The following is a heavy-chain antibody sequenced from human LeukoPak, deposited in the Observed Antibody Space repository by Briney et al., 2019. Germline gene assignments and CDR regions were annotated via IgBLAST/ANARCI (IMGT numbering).Heavy chain of an antibody. V-gene: IGHV3-30*02. J-gene: IGHJ4*02. CDR3: AREGDVGYCSGGSCQNFDY. Sequence: GGSLRLSCAASGFTFSSYGMHWVRQASGKGLEWVEFIRYDGSNKYYADSVKGRFTISRDNSKNTLYLQMNSLRAEDTAVYYCAREGDVGYCSGGSCQNFDYWGQGTLVTVSS. D-gene: IGHD2-15*01. CDR1: GFTFSSYG. CDR2: IRYDGSNK.